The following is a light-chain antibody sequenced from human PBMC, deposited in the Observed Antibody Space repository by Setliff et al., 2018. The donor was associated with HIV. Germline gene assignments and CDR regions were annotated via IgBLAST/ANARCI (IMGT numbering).Light chain of an antibody. CDR2: QAS. CDR1: SGDVGRYNL. V-gene: IGLV2-23*01. Sequence: QSVLTQPASVSGSPGQSITISCTGTSGDVGRYNLVSWYQQQPGKPPKLMIYQASKRPSGVSNRFSGSKSGNTASLTISGLQAEDEADYYCCSNTGSNTYVFGTGTKLTVL. J-gene: IGLJ1*01. CDR3: CSNTGSNTYV.